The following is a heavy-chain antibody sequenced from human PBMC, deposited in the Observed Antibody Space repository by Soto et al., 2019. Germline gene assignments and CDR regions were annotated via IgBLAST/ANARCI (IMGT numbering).Heavy chain of an antibody. V-gene: IGHV3-30*03. CDR1: GFTFNIYG. J-gene: IGHJ4*02. CDR3: ARLTGVFRLVLDY. CDR2: ISYDGSNK. Sequence: GGSLRLSCAASGFTFNIYGMHWVRQAPDKGLEWVALISYDGSNKYYADSVKGRFTISRDNSKNTLFLQMNSLRADDTDIYYCARLTGVFRLVLDYWGQGTQVTVSS. D-gene: IGHD3-16*01.